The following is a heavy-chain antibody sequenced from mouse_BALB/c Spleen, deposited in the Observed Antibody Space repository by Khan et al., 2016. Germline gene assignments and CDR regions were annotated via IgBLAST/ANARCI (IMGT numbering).Heavy chain of an antibody. CDR2: ISSGVSYT. CDR3: SGHGNYFY. Sequence: EVELVESGGDLVKPGGSLKLSCAASGFTFSSYGMSWFRQTPDKRLEWVATISSGVSYTYYPASVKGRFTISRDNAKNTLYLQMSSLKSDDTAIYYCSGHGNYFYWGQGTLVTVSA. CDR1: GFTFSSYG. J-gene: IGHJ3*01. D-gene: IGHD2-1*01. V-gene: IGHV5-6*01.